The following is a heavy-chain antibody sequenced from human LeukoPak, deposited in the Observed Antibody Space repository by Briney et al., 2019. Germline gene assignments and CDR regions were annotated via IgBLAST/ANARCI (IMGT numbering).Heavy chain of an antibody. CDR1: GLSFSTYS. V-gene: IGHV3-23*01. CDR3: ARAGYYDSSGYRYPVDY. CDR2: ISGSGGST. Sequence: PGGSLRLSCAASGLSFSTYSMNWVRQAPGKGLEWVSAISGSGGSTYYADSVKGRFTISRDNSKNTLYLQMNSLRAEDTAVYYCARAGYYDSSGYRYPVDYWGQGTLVTVSS. J-gene: IGHJ4*02. D-gene: IGHD3-22*01.